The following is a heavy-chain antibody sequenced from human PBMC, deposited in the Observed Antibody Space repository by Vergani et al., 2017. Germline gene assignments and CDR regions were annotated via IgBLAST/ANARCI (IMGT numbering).Heavy chain of an antibody. J-gene: IGHJ3*02. CDR2: ISGSGGST. CDR1: GFTFSSYG. CDR3: AKTPPMATNAFDI. Sequence: VQLVESGGGVVQPGRSLRLSCAASGFTFSSYGMHWVRQAPGKGLEWVSAISGSGGSTYYADSVKGRFTISRDNSKNTLYLQMNSLRAEDTAVYYCAKTPPMATNAFDIWGQGTMVTVSS. D-gene: IGHD5-24*01. V-gene: IGHV3-23*04.